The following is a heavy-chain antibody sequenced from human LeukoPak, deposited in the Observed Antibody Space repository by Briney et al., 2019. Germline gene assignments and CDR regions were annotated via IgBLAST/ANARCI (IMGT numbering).Heavy chain of an antibody. CDR1: GFTFSNYW. Sequence: PGGSLRLSCAASGFTFSNYWVHWVRQAPGKGLVWVSRINPDGSTINYADSVKGRFTISRDNAKNTLYLQMNSLRGEDTAVYYCARVFYGGNSVYYFDYWGQGTLVTVSS. J-gene: IGHJ4*02. D-gene: IGHD4-23*01. V-gene: IGHV3-74*01. CDR3: ARVFYGGNSVYYFDY. CDR2: INPDGSTI.